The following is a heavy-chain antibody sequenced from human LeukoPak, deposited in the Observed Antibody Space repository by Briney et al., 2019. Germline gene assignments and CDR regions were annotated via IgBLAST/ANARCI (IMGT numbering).Heavy chain of an antibody. CDR2: IGGGGVDR. V-gene: IGHV3-23*01. CDR1: GFTFTDFA. Sequence: GGSLRLSCVASGFTFTDFAMNWVRQVPEKGPEWVSHIGGGGVDREYEESVKGRFTVSRDNSRNSLYLQMNSLRGEDTAIYYCVKDSIERNGVYDAFDVWGQGTKVTVAS. J-gene: IGHJ3*01. D-gene: IGHD2-8*01. CDR3: VKDSIERNGVYDAFDV.